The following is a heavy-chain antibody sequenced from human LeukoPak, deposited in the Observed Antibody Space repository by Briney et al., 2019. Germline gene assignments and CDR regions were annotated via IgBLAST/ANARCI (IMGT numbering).Heavy chain of an antibody. Sequence: SDTLSLTCTVSGGSISSSSYYWGWIRQPPGKGLEWIGSIYYSGSTYYNPSLKSRVTISVDTSKNQFSLKLSSVTAADTALYYCARLARGGDYEAWFDPWGQGTLVTVCS. V-gene: IGHV4-39*01. CDR3: ARLARGGDYEAWFDP. J-gene: IGHJ5*02. CDR2: IYYSGST. CDR1: GGSISSSSYY. D-gene: IGHD4-17*01.